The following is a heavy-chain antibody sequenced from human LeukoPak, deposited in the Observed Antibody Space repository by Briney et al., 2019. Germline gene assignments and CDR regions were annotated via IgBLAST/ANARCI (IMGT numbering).Heavy chain of an antibody. CDR3: ARREDMVRGVAMGAFDI. D-gene: IGHD3-10*01. CDR2: IYYSGST. J-gene: IGHJ3*02. CDR1: GGSISGSSYY. V-gene: IGHV4-39*01. Sequence: SETLSLTCTVSGGSISGSSYYWGWIRQPPGKGLEWIGSIYYSGSTYYNPSLKSRVTISVDTSKNQFSLKLSSVTAADTAVYYCARREDMVRGVAMGAFDIWGQGTMVTVSS.